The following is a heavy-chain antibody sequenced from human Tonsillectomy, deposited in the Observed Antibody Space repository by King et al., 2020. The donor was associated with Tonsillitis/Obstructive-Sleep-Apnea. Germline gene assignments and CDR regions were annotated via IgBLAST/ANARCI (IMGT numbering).Heavy chain of an antibody. Sequence: QLVQSGAEVKKPGASMKVSCKASGYTFSNYGISWVRQAPGQGLEWMGWISVYNGKTNYAQKVQGRVTMTTDTSSNTAYMELRSLRSDDTAVYYCARRGWSGELLLEYSMDVWGKGTTVTVSS. D-gene: IGHD3-10*01. J-gene: IGHJ6*03. CDR3: ARRGWSGELLLEYSMDV. CDR2: ISVYNGKT. V-gene: IGHV1-18*01. CDR1: GYTFSNYG.